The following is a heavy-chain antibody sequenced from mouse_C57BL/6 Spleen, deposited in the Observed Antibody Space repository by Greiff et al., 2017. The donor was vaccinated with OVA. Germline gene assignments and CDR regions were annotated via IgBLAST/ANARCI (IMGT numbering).Heavy chain of an antibody. V-gene: IGHV1-54*01. CDR3: AREGYGSSYGYVDV. J-gene: IGHJ1*03. Sequence: QVHVKQSGAELVRPGTSVKVSCKASGYAFTNYLIEWVKQRPGQGLEWIGVINPGSGGSNYNEKFKGKATLTADKSSSTAYMQRSSLTSEDSAVYFCAREGYGSSYGYVDVWGTGTTVTVSS. CDR1: GYAFTNYL. CDR2: INPGSGGS. D-gene: IGHD1-1*01.